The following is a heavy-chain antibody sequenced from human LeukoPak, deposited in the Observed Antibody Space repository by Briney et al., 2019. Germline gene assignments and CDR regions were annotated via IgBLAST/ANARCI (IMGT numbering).Heavy chain of an antibody. CDR1: GFTFSSYE. CDR2: TQYDGSEK. Sequence: PGGSLRLSCAASGFTFSSYEMHWVRQAPGKGLEWVTFTQYDGSEKKYADSVEGRFTISRDNSKNTLYLQMNSLRGEDTAVYYCAKDVVGQQWPENYWGQGTLVTVSS. J-gene: IGHJ4*02. D-gene: IGHD6-19*01. CDR3: AKDVVGQQWPENY. V-gene: IGHV3-30*02.